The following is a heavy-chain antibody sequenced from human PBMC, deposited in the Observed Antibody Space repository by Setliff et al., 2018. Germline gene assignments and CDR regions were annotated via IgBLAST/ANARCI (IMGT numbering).Heavy chain of an antibody. J-gene: IGHJ4*02. CDR1: GYTFTGYY. D-gene: IGHD2-8*02. CDR3: TVYNTGSSKDHY. Sequence: ASVKVSCKASGYTFTGYYMHWVRQAPGQGLEWMGWINPNSGGTNYAQKFQGWVTISVDTSKNQFSLRLPSVTAADTALYYCTVYNTGSSKDHYWGQGTPVTVSS. CDR2: INPNSGGT. V-gene: IGHV1-2*04.